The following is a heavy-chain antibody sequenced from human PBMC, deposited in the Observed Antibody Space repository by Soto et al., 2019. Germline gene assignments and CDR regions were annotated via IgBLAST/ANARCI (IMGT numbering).Heavy chain of an antibody. J-gene: IGHJ4*02. CDR1: GGSISSSSYY. CDR3: ARRGSGSYSYY. CDR2: IYYSGST. V-gene: IGHV4-39*01. D-gene: IGHD1-26*01. Sequence: QLQLQESGPGLVKPSETLSLTCTVSGGSISSSSYYWGWIRQPPGKGLEWIGSIYYSGSTYYNPSLKSRVTISVDTSKNQFSLKLSSVTAADTAVYYCARRGSGSYSYYWGQGTLVTVSS.